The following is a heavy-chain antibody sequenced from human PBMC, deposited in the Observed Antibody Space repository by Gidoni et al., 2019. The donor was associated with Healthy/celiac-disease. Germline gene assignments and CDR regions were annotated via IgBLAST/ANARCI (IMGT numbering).Heavy chain of an antibody. J-gene: IGHJ6*02. D-gene: IGHD5-12*01. Sequence: EVQLVESGGGLVKPGGSLKPSCAASGFPFSGSAMQWVRQASGKGLEWVGRIRSKANSCATAYAASVKGRFTISRDDSKNTAYLQMNSLKTEDTAVYYCTRPYSGYDRRSLSWGMDVWGQGTTVTVSS. V-gene: IGHV3-73*02. CDR1: GFPFSGSA. CDR3: TRPYSGYDRRSLSWGMDV. CDR2: IRSKANSCAT.